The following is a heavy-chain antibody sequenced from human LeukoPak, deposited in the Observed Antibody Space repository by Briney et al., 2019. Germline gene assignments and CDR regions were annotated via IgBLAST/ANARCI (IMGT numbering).Heavy chain of an antibody. CDR1: GGTFSSYT. V-gene: IGHV1-69*16. CDR3: ARGLEAAAVDY. J-gene: IGHJ4*02. D-gene: IGHD6-13*01. Sequence: SVKVSCKASGGTFSSYTISWVRQAPGQGLEWMGRIIPILGIANYAQKFQGRVTITTDESTSTVYMELSSLRSEDTAVYYCARGLEAAAVDYWGQGTLVTVSS. CDR2: IIPILGIA.